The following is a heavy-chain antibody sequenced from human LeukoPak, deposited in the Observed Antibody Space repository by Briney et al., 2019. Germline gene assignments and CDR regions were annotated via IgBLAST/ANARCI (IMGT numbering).Heavy chain of an antibody. CDR3: AREGAIFGVVTRFDY. V-gene: IGHV4-34*01. D-gene: IGHD3-3*01. Sequence: SETLSLTCAGYGGSFSGYYWSWIRQPPGKGLEWIGEINHSGSTNYNPSLKSRVTISVDTSKNQFSLKLSSVTAADTAVYYCAREGAIFGVVTRFDYWGQGTLVTVSS. CDR2: INHSGST. J-gene: IGHJ4*02. CDR1: GGSFSGYY.